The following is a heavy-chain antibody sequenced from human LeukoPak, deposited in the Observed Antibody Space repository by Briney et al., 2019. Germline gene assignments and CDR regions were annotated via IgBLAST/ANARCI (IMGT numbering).Heavy chain of an antibody. J-gene: IGHJ3*02. Sequence: GGSLRLSCAASGLTFDEYVVHWVRQAPGKGLEWVSLISGDGGSTYYADSVKGRLTISRDNSKNSLYLQMNSLTTEDTALYFCAKGTTMYAFDIWGQGTMVTVSS. D-gene: IGHD1-1*01. CDR1: GLTFDEYV. V-gene: IGHV3-43*02. CDR3: AKGTTMYAFDI. CDR2: ISGDGGST.